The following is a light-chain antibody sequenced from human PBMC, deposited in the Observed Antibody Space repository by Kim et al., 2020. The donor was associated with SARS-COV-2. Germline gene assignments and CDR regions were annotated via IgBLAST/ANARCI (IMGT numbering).Light chain of an antibody. J-gene: IGKJ1*01. CDR2: ATS. Sequence: SPGERAPLSCRASQSVSNSYLAWYQQKPGQAPRLLIFATSSRATGIPDRFSGSGSGTDFTLTISRLEPEDFAVYYCQQYGSSPQAFGQGTKVDIK. V-gene: IGKV3-20*01. CDR1: QSVSNSY. CDR3: QQYGSSPQA.